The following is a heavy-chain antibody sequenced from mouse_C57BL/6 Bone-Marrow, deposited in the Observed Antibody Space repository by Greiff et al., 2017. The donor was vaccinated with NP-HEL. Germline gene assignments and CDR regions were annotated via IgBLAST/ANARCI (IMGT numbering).Heavy chain of an antibody. J-gene: IGHJ1*03. CDR3: TRDRPIYYDSHWYFDV. CDR2: ISSGGDYI. CDR1: GFTFSSYA. V-gene: IGHV5-9-1*02. Sequence: EVKLMESGEGLVKPGGSLKLSCAASGFTFSSYAMSWVRQTPEKRLEWVAYISSGGDYIYYADTVKGRFTISRDNARNTLYLQMSSLKSEDTAMYYCTRDRPIYYDSHWYFDVWGTGTTVTVSS. D-gene: IGHD2-4*01.